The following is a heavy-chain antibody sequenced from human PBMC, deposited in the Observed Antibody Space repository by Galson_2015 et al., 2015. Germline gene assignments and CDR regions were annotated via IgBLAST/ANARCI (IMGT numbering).Heavy chain of an antibody. Sequence: SLRLSCAASGFTFSDFAIHWVRQASGKGLEWVGRVRSKTHNYATTYGASVTGRFAISRDDSKDTAYLEMNSLKTEDTAVYYCSRPIGGGSNSDYSFQYWGQGTLVTVSS. D-gene: IGHD3-16*01. CDR2: VRSKTHNYAT. CDR3: SRPIGGGSNSDYSFQY. V-gene: IGHV3-73*01. CDR1: GFTFSDFA. J-gene: IGHJ4*02.